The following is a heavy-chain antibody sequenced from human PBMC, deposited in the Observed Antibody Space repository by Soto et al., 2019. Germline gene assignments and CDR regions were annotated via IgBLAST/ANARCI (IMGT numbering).Heavy chain of an antibody. D-gene: IGHD3-10*01. Sequence: QVQLVQSGAEVRKPGSSVKVSCKASGGTFSRSAFSWVRQAPGQGLEWMGGFIPIFGTANYAQKFQGRLTVTADESTTTAYMELSSLRFEDTAVYFCARNDYHSGNYYYRAFDYWGQGTLVTVSS. CDR1: GGTFSRSA. V-gene: IGHV1-69*01. CDR2: FIPIFGTA. J-gene: IGHJ4*02. CDR3: ARNDYHSGNYYYRAFDY.